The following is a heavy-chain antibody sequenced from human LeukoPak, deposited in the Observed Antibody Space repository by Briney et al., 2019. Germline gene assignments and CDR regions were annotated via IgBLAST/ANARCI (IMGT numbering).Heavy chain of an antibody. Sequence: SVKVSCKASGGTFSSYAISWVRQAPGQGLEWMGRIIPILGIANYAQKFQGRVTITADKSTSTAYMELSSLRSEDTAVYYCAREGTWGYLNDAFDIWGQGTMVTVSS. V-gene: IGHV1-69*04. CDR1: GGTFSSYA. D-gene: IGHD7-27*01. CDR3: AREGTWGYLNDAFDI. CDR2: IIPILGIA. J-gene: IGHJ3*02.